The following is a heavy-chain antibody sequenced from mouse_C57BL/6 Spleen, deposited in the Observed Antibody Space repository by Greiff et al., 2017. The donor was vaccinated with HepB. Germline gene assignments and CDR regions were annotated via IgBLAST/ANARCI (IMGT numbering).Heavy chain of an antibody. D-gene: IGHD1-1*01. V-gene: IGHV1-9*01. CDR3: ASPSSSWFAY. Sequence: VKLQESGAELMKPGASVKLSCKATGYTFTGYWIEWVKQRPGHGLEWIGEILPGSGSTNYNEKFKGKATFTADTSSNTAYMQLSSLTTEDSAIYYCASPSSSWFAYWGQGTLVTVSA. CDR2: ILPGSGST. J-gene: IGHJ3*01. CDR1: GYTFTGYW.